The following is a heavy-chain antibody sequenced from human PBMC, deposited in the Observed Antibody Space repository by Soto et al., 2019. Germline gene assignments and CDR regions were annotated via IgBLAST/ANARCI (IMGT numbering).Heavy chain of an antibody. J-gene: IGHJ3*01. Sequence: GGSLRLSCAASGFTFSSYWMTWVRQAPGKGLEFLATIKPDGSGKYYVDSVRGRFTISRDNAKNSLSLQMNSLRAEDTALYYCATDLNWSGTWGQGTMVTVSS. V-gene: IGHV3-7*01. CDR1: GFTFSSYW. CDR2: IKPDGSGK. D-gene: IGHD3-3*01. CDR3: ATDLNWSGT.